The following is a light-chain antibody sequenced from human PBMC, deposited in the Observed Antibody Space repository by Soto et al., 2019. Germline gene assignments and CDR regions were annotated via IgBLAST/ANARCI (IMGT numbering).Light chain of an antibody. CDR3: QHLDSYPIT. CDR2: AAS. V-gene: IGKV1-9*01. Sequence: DIQVTQSPSFLSASVGDRVTITCRASQGISNYGLWYQQKPGKAPKLLIYAASTLQSGVASRFSGSGSGTEFTLTISSLQPEDFAIYYCQHLDSYPITFGQGTRLEIK. CDR1: QGISNY. J-gene: IGKJ5*01.